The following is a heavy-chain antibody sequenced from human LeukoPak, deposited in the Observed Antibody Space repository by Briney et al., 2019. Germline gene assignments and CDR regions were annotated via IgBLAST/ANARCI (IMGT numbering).Heavy chain of an antibody. CDR3: AKGVTKGRRGPLPNWFDP. CDR1: GGSISSYY. V-gene: IGHV4-59*01. D-gene: IGHD3-10*01. Sequence: PSETLSLTCTVSGGSISSYYWSWIRQPPGKGLEWIGYIYYSGSTNYNPSLKSRVTISVDTSKNQFSLKLSSVTAADTAVYYCAKGVTKGRRGPLPNWFDPWGQGTLVTVSS. CDR2: IYYSGST. J-gene: IGHJ5*02.